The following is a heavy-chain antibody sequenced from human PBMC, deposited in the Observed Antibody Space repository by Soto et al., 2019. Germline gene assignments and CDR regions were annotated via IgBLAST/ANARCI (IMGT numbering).Heavy chain of an antibody. CDR2: IYPGDSDA. Sequence: GEAVKISCKGSGYSFTNYLIGWVRLMPGKGLESMGIIYPGDSDARYSTSFQGQVTISADKSTSTASLQWSSLKASDTAMYYSARRNGSQYYFDYWGQGTLVTVS. CDR3: ARRNGSQYYFDY. J-gene: IGHJ4*02. D-gene: IGHD1-26*01. V-gene: IGHV5-51*01. CDR1: GYSFTNYL.